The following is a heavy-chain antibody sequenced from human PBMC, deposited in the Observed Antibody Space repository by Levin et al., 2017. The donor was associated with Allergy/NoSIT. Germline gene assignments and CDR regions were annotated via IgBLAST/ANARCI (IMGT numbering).Heavy chain of an antibody. CDR3: AHSLFFAGYSNGFTPPPIDFDY. Sequence: SGPTLVKPTQTLTLTCTFSGFSLSPSGVSVGWIRHPPGKALEWLALIYWDDDKRYSPSLKSRLTITKDTSKNQVVLTMSNMDPVDTATYYCAHSLFFAGYSNGFTPPPIDFDYWGQGALVTVSS. D-gene: IGHD5-18*01. J-gene: IGHJ4*02. V-gene: IGHV2-5*02. CDR1: GFSLSPSGVS. CDR2: IYWDDDK.